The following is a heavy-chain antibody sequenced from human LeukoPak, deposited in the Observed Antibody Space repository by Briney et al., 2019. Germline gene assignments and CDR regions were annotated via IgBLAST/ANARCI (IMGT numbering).Heavy chain of an antibody. V-gene: IGHV4-39*01. J-gene: IGHJ4*02. CDR2: IYSSGST. CDR3: ARHLSGTTMAHYFDF. CDR1: GDSISSARNY. D-gene: IGHD1-1*01. Sequence: PSETLSLTCSVSGDSISSARNYWGWIRQSPGKGLAWLASIYSSGSTHSNPSLKSRVSISIDTSKNQFSLKLYSVTASDAAIYYCARHLSGTTMAHYFDFWGQGTLVTVSS.